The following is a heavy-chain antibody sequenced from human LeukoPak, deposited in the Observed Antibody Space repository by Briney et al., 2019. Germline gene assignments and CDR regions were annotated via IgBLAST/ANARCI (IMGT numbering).Heavy chain of an antibody. CDR2: INSDGSST. D-gene: IGHD6-13*01. CDR1: GFTFSSYW. CDR3: ARPMFAAAGTGFDY. Sequence: GGSLRLSCAASGFTFSSYWMHWVRQAPGKGLAWVSRINSDGSSTSYADSVKGRFTISRDNAKNTLYLQMNSLRAEDTAVYYCARPMFAAAGTGFDYWGQGTLVTVSS. J-gene: IGHJ4*02. V-gene: IGHV3-74*01.